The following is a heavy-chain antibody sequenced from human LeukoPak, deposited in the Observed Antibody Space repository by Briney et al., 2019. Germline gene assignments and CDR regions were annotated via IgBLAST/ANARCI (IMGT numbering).Heavy chain of an antibody. Sequence: SGPALVKPTQSLTLNCTFSGFSLNTHGMRVSWIRQPPGKALEWLARIDWDDDKFYTTPLKTRLTISKDTSKNQVVLTMTNMDPVDTATYYCARIMQEAFDIWGQGTMVTVSS. CDR3: ARIMQEAFDI. CDR2: IDWDDDK. V-gene: IGHV2-70*04. J-gene: IGHJ3*02. CDR1: GFSLNTHGMR.